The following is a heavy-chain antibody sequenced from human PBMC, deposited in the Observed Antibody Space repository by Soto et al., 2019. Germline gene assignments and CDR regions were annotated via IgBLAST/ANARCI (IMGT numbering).Heavy chain of an antibody. CDR2: IAYDGSAE. CDR1: AFAFISYG. Sequence: GGSLRLSCAGSAFAFISYGIHWVRQAPGKGLEWVAAIAYDGSAEYYTDSVKGRVTISRDNSKNMVFLQMNSLRAEDTAVYYCAKDERREIQLTYLTYGLDVWGQGTTVTVSS. CDR3: AKDERREIQLTYLTYGLDV. V-gene: IGHV3-30*18. J-gene: IGHJ6*02.